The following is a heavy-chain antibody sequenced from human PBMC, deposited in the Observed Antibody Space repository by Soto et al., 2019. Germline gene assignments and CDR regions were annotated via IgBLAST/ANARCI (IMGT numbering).Heavy chain of an antibody. CDR1: GYTFTSYG. CDR3: ARFEGPDYYDSSGYYPYYYYYGMDV. CDR2: ISAYCGTA. V-gene: IGHV1-18*01. Sequence: ASVKVSCKASGYTFTSYGISWVRQAPGQGLEWMGWISAYCGTANYAQKFQGRVTITADESTSTAYMELSSLRSEDTAVYYCARFEGPDYYDSSGYYPYYYYYGMDVWGQGTTVTVSS. D-gene: IGHD3-22*01. J-gene: IGHJ6*02.